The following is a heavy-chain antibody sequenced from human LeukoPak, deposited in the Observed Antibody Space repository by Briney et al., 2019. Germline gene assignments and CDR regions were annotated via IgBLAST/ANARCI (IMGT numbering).Heavy chain of an antibody. CDR2: SHGSGST. CDR1: GVSINIYY. V-gene: IGHV4-4*07. CDR3: KRDVGYDSGVFDF. J-gene: IGHJ4*02. Sequence: PSETLSLTCNVSGVSINIYYWSWLRQTPGKGLEWIGRSHGSGSTNYNPSLKNRVTISIDKSKNHLSLSLRSVTAADTALYFCKRDVGYDSGVFDFWGQGTLVTVSS. D-gene: IGHD3-22*01.